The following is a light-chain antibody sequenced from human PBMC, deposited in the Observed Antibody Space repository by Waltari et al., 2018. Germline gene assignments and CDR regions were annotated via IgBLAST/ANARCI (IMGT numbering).Light chain of an antibody. CDR1: QSIQTF. CDR3: QHRDNWLFT. J-gene: IGKJ3*01. Sequence: IVLTQAPATLSFSPGDIATLSCRASQSIQTFLAWYQQKPGQAPRLLIYNSSLRASGVPVRFSGSGSGTDFTLTISHLEPEDFAFYFCQHRDNWLFTFGPGTKVEIK. V-gene: IGKV3-11*01. CDR2: NSS.